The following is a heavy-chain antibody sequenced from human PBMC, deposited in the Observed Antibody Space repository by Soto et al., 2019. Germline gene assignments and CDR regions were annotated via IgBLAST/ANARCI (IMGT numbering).Heavy chain of an antibody. CDR3: ARTSYDILTGRLDAFDY. J-gene: IGHJ4*02. CDR1: VGSINNRGYS. D-gene: IGHD3-9*01. CDR2: ISHGGNT. V-gene: IGHV4-30-2*01. Sequence: SLSVPCAVSVGSINNRGYSWSWLLQPPGKGLEWIGYISHGGNTYYNPSLRSRVIMSIDKSKNHFSLGLKSVTAADTATYYCARTSYDILTGRLDAFDYWGQGTLVPVSS.